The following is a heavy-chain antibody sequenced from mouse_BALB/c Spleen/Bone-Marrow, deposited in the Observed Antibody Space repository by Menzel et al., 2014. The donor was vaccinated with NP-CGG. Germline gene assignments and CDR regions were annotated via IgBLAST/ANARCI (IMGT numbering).Heavy chain of an antibody. V-gene: IGHV5-6*01. CDR2: ISNGGTFT. Sequence: EVQLVESGGDLVKPGGSLKLSCAASGFTFSSYGFFWVRQTPDKRLEWVATISNGGTFTYYPDSVKGRFTISRDNAKNXLYLQMSSLKSEDTAMYYCSRRQSGNYAMDYWGQGTSVTVSS. J-gene: IGHJ4*01. CDR3: SRRQSGNYAMDY. CDR1: GFTFSSYG.